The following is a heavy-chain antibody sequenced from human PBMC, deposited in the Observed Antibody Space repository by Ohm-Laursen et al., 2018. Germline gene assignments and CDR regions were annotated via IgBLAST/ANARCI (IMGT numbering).Heavy chain of an antibody. CDR3: AKIRSSGYYRFDY. CDR1: GFTFSSYA. V-gene: IGHV3-23*01. D-gene: IGHD3-22*01. J-gene: IGHJ4*02. Sequence: SLRLSCAASGFTFSSYAMSWVRQAPGKGLEWVSAISGSGGSTYYADSVKGRFTISRDNSKNTLYLQMNSLRAEDTAVYYCAKIRSSGYYRFDYWGQGTLVTVSS. CDR2: ISGSGGST.